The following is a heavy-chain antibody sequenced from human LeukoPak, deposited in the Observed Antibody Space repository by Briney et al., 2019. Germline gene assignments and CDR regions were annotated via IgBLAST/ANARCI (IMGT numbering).Heavy chain of an antibody. CDR3: VRSPRGSGSSTLLGVAFDI. CDR2: IFYSGTT. J-gene: IGHJ3*02. Sequence: PGGSLRLSCAVSGFIFSSYSMNWIRQSPGKGLEWIGTIFYSGTTYYNPSFTSRVTISVDTSKTQFSLKLSSVTAADAAVYYCVRSPRGSGSSTLLGVAFDIWGPGTMVTVSS. CDR1: GFIFSSYS. D-gene: IGHD3-10*01. V-gene: IGHV4-59*04.